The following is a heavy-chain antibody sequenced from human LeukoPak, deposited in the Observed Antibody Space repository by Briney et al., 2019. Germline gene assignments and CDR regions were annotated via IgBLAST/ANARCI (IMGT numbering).Heavy chain of an antibody. CDR2: IRYDGSNK. D-gene: IGHD4-11*01. V-gene: IGHV3-30*02. Sequence: PGGSLRLSCAASGFTFSSYGMHWVRQAPGKGLEWVAFIRYDGSNKYYADSVKGRFTISRDNSKNTLYLQMNSLRAEDTAVYYCAKDRSNYGNWFDPWGQGTLVTVSS. CDR3: AKDRSNYGNWFDP. CDR1: GFTFSSYG. J-gene: IGHJ5*02.